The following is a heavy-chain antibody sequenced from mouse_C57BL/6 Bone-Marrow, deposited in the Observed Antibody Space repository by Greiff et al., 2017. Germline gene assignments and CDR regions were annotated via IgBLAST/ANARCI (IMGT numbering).Heavy chain of an antibody. CDR3: ARVGYDAMDY. V-gene: IGHV7-3*01. J-gene: IGHJ4*01. CDR2: IRNKANGYTT. Sequence: EVMLVESGGGLVQPGGSLSLSCAASGFTFTDYYMRWVRQPPGKALEWLGFIRNKANGYTTEYTASVKGQFTISRDNSQSIIYLQMHALRAEDSATYYCARVGYDAMDYWGQGTSVTVSS. CDR1: GFTFTDYY.